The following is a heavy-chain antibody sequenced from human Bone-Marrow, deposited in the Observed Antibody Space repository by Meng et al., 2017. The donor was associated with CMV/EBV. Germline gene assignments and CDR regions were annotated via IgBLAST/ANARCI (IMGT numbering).Heavy chain of an antibody. Sequence: GGSLRLSCAASGFTLSSYAMSWVRQAPGKGLGWVSAISGSGGSTYYADSVKGRFTISRDNSKNTLYLQMNSLRAEDTAVYYCAKDTQGRVVPARDAFDIWGQGTMVTVSS. D-gene: IGHD2-2*01. V-gene: IGHV3-23*01. CDR2: ISGSGGST. CDR1: GFTLSSYA. J-gene: IGHJ3*02. CDR3: AKDTQGRVVPARDAFDI.